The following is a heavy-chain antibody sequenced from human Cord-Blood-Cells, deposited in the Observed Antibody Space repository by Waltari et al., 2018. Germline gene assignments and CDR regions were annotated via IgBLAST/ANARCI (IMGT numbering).Heavy chain of an antibody. D-gene: IGHD6-13*01. Sequence: GTGLEWIGYIYYSGSTYYNPSLKSRVTISVDTSKNQFSLKLSSVTAADTAVYYCARAPYGSSWFDYWGQGTLVTVSS. J-gene: IGHJ4*02. V-gene: IGHV4-31*02. CDR2: IYYSGST. CDR3: ARAPYGSSWFDY.